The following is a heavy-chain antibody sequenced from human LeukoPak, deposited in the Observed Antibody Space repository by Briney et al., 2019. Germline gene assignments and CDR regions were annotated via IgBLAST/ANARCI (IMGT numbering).Heavy chain of an antibody. J-gene: IGHJ4*02. CDR1: GFTFSDHY. CDR2: TRNKANSYTT. Sequence: GGSLRLSCAASGFTFSDHYMDWVRQARGKGLEWVGRTRNKANSYTTEYAASVKGRFTISRDDSKNSLYLQMNSLKTEDTAVYYCARGPGYDFWSGYPYWGQGTLVTVSS. CDR3: ARGPGYDFWSGYPY. V-gene: IGHV3-72*01. D-gene: IGHD3-3*01.